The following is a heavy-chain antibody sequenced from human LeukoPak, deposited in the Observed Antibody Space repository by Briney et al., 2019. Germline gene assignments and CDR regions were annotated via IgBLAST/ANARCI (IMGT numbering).Heavy chain of an antibody. Sequence: SVKVSCKASGGTFSSYAISWVRQAPGQGLEWMGGIIPIFGTANYAQKFQGRVTITADESTSTAYMELSSLRSEDTAVYYCATLPYGGNSADYWGQGTLVTVSS. J-gene: IGHJ4*02. CDR3: ATLPYGGNSADY. D-gene: IGHD4-23*01. V-gene: IGHV1-69*13. CDR2: IIPIFGTA. CDR1: GGTFSSYA.